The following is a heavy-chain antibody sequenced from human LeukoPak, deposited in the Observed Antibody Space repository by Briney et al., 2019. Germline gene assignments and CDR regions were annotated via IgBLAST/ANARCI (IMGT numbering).Heavy chain of an antibody. J-gene: IGHJ4*02. D-gene: IGHD6-19*01. CDR2: INPNSGGT. V-gene: IGHV1-2*02. CDR1: GYTFTGYD. Sequence: ASVKVSCKASGYTFTGYDMRWVRQAPGQGVEWMGWINPNSGGTNYAQKFQGRVTMTRDTSTSTAYMELSRLRSDDTAVYYCARDPTLGQWLVHGYWGQGTLVTVSS. CDR3: ARDPTLGQWLVHGY.